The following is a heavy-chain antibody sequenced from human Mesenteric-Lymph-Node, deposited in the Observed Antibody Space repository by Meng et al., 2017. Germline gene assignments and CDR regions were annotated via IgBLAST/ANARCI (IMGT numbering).Heavy chain of an antibody. CDR1: GGTFSSYA. CDR3: ARGIQLWSTFDY. D-gene: IGHD5-18*01. CDR2: IIPIFGTA. Sequence: QVQLVQAGAGVKKPGSPVKVSCKASGGTFSSYAISWVRQAPGQGLEWMGGIIPIFGTANYAQKFQGRVTITADKSTSTAYMELSSLRSEDTAVYYCARGIQLWSTFDYWGQGTLVTVSS. V-gene: IGHV1-69*06. J-gene: IGHJ4*02.